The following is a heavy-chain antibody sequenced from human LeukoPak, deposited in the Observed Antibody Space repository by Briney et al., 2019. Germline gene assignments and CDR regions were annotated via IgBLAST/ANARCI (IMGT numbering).Heavy chain of an antibody. Sequence: LSLTCTVSGGSISSGGYYWSWIRQAPGKGLEWVSYISSSGSTIYYADSVKGRFTISRDNAKNSLYLQMNSLRAEDTAVYYCARGTRMIVFYYFDYWGQGTLVTVSS. D-gene: IGHD3-22*01. CDR1: GGSISSGGYY. V-gene: IGHV3-11*01. CDR2: ISSSGSTI. CDR3: ARGTRMIVFYYFDY. J-gene: IGHJ4*02.